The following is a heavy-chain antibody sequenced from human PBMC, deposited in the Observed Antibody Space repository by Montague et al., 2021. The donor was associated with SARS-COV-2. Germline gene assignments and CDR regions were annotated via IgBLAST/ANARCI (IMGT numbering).Heavy chain of an antibody. V-gene: IGHV4-34*01. Sequence: SETLSLTCSVGGSFAGSSYNWLRQTPGKGLGWIGEIYYSGATDYNPSLKGRVTISADTSKNEFSLELRSVSAADTAIYYCARGTKPYYDLWLWGQGTLVTVSS. CDR3: ARGTKPYYDLWL. D-gene: IGHD3-3*01. CDR2: IYYSGAT. J-gene: IGHJ4*02. CDR1: GGSFAGSS.